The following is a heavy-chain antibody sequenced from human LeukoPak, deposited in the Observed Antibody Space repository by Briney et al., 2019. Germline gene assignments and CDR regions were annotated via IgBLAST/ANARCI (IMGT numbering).Heavy chain of an antibody. CDR1: GGSISSYY. CDR3: ARDRFIGGLAIDI. D-gene: IGHD3-16*01. V-gene: IGHV4-59*01. J-gene: IGHJ3*02. CDR2: IYYSGST. Sequence: SETLSLTCTVSGGSISSYYWSWIRQPPGKGLEWIGYIYYSGSTNYNPSLKSRVTISVDTSKNQFSLKLSSVTAADTAVYYCARDRFIGGLAIDIWGQGTMVTASS.